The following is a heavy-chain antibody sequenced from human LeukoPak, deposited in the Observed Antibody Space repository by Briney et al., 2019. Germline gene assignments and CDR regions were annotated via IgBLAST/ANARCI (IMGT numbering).Heavy chain of an antibody. D-gene: IGHD1-26*01. J-gene: IGHJ6*02. CDR3: ARSFGADQYGMDV. CDR2: IWYDGSNK. CDR1: GFTFSSYG. Sequence: GKSLRLSCAASGFTFSSYGMHWVRQAPGKGLEWVAVIWYDGSNKYYADAVKGRFTISRDNSKNTLYLQMNSLRAEDTAVYYCARSFGADQYGMDVWGQGTTVTVSS. V-gene: IGHV3-33*01.